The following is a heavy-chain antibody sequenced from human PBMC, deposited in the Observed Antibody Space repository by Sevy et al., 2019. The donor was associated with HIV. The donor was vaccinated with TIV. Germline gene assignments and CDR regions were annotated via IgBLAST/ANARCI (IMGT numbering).Heavy chain of an antibody. D-gene: IGHD6-19*01. CDR1: GLTFDDYA. V-gene: IGHV3-9*01. J-gene: IGHJ6*02. CDR2: ISWNSGSI. Sequence: GGSLRLSCAASGLTFDDYAMHWVRQAPGKGLEWVSGISWNSGSIGYADSVKGRFTISRDNAKNSLYLQMNSLRAEDTALYYCAKSTSTSSSGWITTIVGYYYYGMDVWGQGTTVTVSS. CDR3: AKSTSTSSSGWITTIVGYYYYGMDV.